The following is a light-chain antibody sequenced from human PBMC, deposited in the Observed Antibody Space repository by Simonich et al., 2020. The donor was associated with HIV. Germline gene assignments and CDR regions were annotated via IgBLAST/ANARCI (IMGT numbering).Light chain of an antibody. V-gene: IGLV2-23*01. CDR3: CSYAGSYPWV. CDR1: SSVVGSYSL. Sequence: QSALTQPASVSGSPGQSLTISCTGTSSVVGSYSLVSWYQQHPVKAPKLLIYEDSKRPSGVSNRFSASKSGNTASLTISGLQTEDEADYYCCSYAGSYPWVFGGGTKLTVL. J-gene: IGLJ3*02. CDR2: EDS.